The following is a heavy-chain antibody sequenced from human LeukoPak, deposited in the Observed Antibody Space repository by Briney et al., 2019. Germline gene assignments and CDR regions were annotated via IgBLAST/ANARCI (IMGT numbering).Heavy chain of an antibody. V-gene: IGHV1-3*01. CDR1: GYTFASYA. D-gene: IGHD3-3*01. CDR2: INAGNGNT. J-gene: IGHJ4*02. CDR3: ARELGGSLEDY. Sequence: GASVKVSCKASGYTFASYAMHWVRQAPGQRLEWMGWINAGNGNTKYSQKFQGRVTITRDTSASTACMELSSLRSEDTAVYYCARELGGSLEDYWGQGTLVTVSS.